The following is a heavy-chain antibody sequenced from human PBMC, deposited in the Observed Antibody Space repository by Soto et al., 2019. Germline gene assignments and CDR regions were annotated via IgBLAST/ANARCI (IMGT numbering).Heavy chain of an antibody. V-gene: IGHV1-18*01. J-gene: IGHJ4*02. CDR1: GYTFTSYG. D-gene: IGHD3-10*01. Sequence: QVQLVQSGAEVKKPGASVKVSCKASGYTFTSYGISWVRQAPGQGLEWMGWISTYNGNTKYPQKLQGRATMTTDTPTRTAYMELRSLRSDDTAVFYCAREMVRGVGSDYWGQGTLVTVSS. CDR2: ISTYNGNT. CDR3: AREMVRGVGSDY.